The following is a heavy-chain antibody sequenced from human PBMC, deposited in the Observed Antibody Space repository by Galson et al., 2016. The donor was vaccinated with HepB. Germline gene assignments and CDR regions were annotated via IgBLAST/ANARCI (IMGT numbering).Heavy chain of an antibody. CDR3: MSYSDAWYSGL. J-gene: IGHJ4*02. Sequence: SLRLSCAASGFTFSSYAMSWVRQAPGKGLEWVANIKQDGSGKYYVDSVKGRFTISRDNAKNSVYLQTNSLRGDDTAVYYCMSYSDAWYSGLWGQGTLVTVSS. D-gene: IGHD6-13*01. CDR2: IKQDGSGK. CDR1: GFTFSSYA. V-gene: IGHV3-7*03.